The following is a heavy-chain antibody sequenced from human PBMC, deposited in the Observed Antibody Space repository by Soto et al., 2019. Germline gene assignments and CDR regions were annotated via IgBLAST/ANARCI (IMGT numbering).Heavy chain of an antibody. CDR3: AKEADSSSGDWFDP. D-gene: IGHD6-6*01. J-gene: IGHJ5*02. V-gene: IGHV1-2*02. CDR2: LNPYSGAT. Sequence: ASVKVSCKASGYTFTGSHIHWVRQAPGQGLEWMGWLNPYSGATNFAQKFQGRVTATRDTSITTTYLELTGLRLDDTAVYYCAKEADSSSGDWFDPWGQGTLVTVPQ. CDR1: GYTFTGSH.